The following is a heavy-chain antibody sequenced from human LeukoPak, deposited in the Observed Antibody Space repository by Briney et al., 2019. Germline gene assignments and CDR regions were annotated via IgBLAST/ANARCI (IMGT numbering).Heavy chain of an antibody. D-gene: IGHD2-2*01. CDR3: ATGYCSSTSCYLHWFDP. Sequence: ASVKVSCKASGYTFTGYYLHWVRQAPGQGLEWMGCVNPNSGDTNYAQKFQGSVTMTRDTSISTVYMELSRLRSDDTAVYYCATGYCSSTSCYLHWFDPWGQGTLVTVSS. V-gene: IGHV1-2*02. CDR2: VNPNSGDT. CDR1: GYTFTGYY. J-gene: IGHJ5*02.